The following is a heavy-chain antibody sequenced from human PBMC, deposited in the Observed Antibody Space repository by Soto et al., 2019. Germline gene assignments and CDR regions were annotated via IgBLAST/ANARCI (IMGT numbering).Heavy chain of an antibody. J-gene: IGHJ4*02. CDR3: TRSREGYSYGID. Sequence: EVQLVESGGGLVQPGGSLRLSCAASGFTFSSYWMHWVRQDPGKGLVWVSRINSDGSSTIYAPSVKGRFTISRDNAKNTLYLQMNSLRAEDTAVYYCTRSREGYSYGIDWGQGTLVTVSS. CDR2: INSDGSST. V-gene: IGHV3-74*01. CDR1: GFTFSSYW. D-gene: IGHD5-18*01.